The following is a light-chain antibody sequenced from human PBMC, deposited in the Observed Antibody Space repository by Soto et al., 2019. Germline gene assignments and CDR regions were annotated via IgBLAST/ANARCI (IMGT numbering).Light chain of an antibody. CDR1: QSISSW. V-gene: IGKV1-5*01. Sequence: DIQMTQSPSTLSASVGDRVTITCRASQSISSWLAWYQQKPGKAPKLLIYDASSLESGVPSRFSGSGSGTEFTLTISSLQPDDFATYYCQQYPFTFGPGTKVDI. J-gene: IGKJ3*01. CDR3: QQYPFT. CDR2: DAS.